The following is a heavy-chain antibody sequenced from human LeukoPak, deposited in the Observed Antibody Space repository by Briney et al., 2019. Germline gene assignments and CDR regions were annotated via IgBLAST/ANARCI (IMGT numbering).Heavy chain of an antibody. CDR1: GGTFSSYA. V-gene: IGHV1-69*05. Sequence: VASVKVSCKASGGTFSSYAISWVRQAPGQGLEWMGGIIPIFGTANYAQKFQGRVTMTRNTSISTAYMELSSLRSEDTAVYYCARRGYSSGWLLDYWGQGTLVTVSS. J-gene: IGHJ4*02. CDR3: ARRGYSSGWLLDY. D-gene: IGHD6-19*01. CDR2: IIPIFGTA.